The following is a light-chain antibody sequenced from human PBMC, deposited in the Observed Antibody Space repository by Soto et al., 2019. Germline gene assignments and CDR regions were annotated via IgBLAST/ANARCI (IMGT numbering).Light chain of an antibody. V-gene: IGLV1-40*01. CDR3: QSYDRSLSFV. J-gene: IGLJ2*01. CDR2: GNS. Sequence: QSVLTQPPSVSGAPGQRVTISCTGSSSNIGAGYDVHWYQQLPGTAPKLLIYGNSNRPSGVPDRFSGSKSGTSASLAITKLQAEDEADYYCQSYDRSLSFVFGGGTKVTVL. CDR1: SSNIGAGYD.